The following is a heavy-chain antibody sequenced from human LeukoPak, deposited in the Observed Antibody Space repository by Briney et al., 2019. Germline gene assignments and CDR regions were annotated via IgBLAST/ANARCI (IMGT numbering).Heavy chain of an antibody. CDR3: ARGGSTGLYYFDY. Sequence: GGSLRLSCAASGFTFSIYSMNWVRQAPGKGLEWVSSISSSSTYIYYADSVKGRFTISRDNAKNSLYLQMNSLRAEDTAVYYCARGGSTGLYYFDYWGQGTLVTVSS. CDR1: GFTFSIYS. V-gene: IGHV3-21*01. J-gene: IGHJ4*02. D-gene: IGHD1-14*01. CDR2: ISSSSTYI.